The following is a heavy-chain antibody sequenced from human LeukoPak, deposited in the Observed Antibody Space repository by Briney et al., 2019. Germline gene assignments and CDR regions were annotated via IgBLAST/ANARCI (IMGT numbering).Heavy chain of an antibody. D-gene: IGHD3-10*01. V-gene: IGHV3-53*01. CDR2: LYSVGTT. J-gene: IGHJ3*02. Sequence: GGSLRLSCAASGFTFSDYYMNWIRQAPQKGLEWVSVLYSVGTTYYADSVKGRFTISRDNSKNTLYLQMNSLRAEDTAVYYCARPPGRTGAFDIWGQGTMVTVSS. CDR1: GFTFSDYY. CDR3: ARPPGRTGAFDI.